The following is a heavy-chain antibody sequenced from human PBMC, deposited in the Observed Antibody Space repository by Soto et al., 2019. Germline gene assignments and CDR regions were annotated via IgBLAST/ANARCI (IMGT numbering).Heavy chain of an antibody. CDR2: IIPIFGTA. Sequence: ASVKVSCKASGGTFSSYAISWVRQAPGQGLEWMGGIIPIFGTANYAQKFQGRVTITADESTSTAYMELSSLRSEDTAVYYCARCGYSDLYYFDYWGQGTLVTVSS. V-gene: IGHV1-69*13. J-gene: IGHJ4*02. CDR1: GGTFSSYA. D-gene: IGHD5-18*01. CDR3: ARCGYSDLYYFDY.